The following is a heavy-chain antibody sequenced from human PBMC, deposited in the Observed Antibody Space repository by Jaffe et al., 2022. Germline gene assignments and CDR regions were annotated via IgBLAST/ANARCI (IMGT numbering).Heavy chain of an antibody. V-gene: IGHV3-23*01. Sequence: EVQLLESGGGLVQPGGSLRLSCAASGFTFSSYAMSWVRQAPGKGLEWVSAISGSGGSTYYADSVKGRFTISRDNAKNTVFLQMNSLRVEDTAVYYCTRGYYGSGSFFDSWGQGTLVTVSS. CDR2: ISGSGGST. CDR1: GFTFSSYA. J-gene: IGHJ4*02. D-gene: IGHD3-10*01. CDR3: TRGYYGSGSFFDS.